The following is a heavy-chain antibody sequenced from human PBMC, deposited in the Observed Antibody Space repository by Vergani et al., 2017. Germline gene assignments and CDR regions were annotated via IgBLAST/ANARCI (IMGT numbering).Heavy chain of an antibody. Sequence: EVQLVESGGGLVQPGRSLRLFCAASGFTFDDYAMHWVRPAPGKGLEWVSGISWNSGSIGYADSVKGRFTISRDNAKNSLYLQMNSLRAEDTALYYCAKDVLGFGELLYPYFDYWGQGTLVTVSS. D-gene: IGHD3-10*01. CDR2: ISWNSGSI. CDR3: AKDVLGFGELLYPYFDY. J-gene: IGHJ4*02. CDR1: GFTFDDYA. V-gene: IGHV3-9*01.